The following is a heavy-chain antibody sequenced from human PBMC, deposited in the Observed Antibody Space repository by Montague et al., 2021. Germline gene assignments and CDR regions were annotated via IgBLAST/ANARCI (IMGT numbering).Heavy chain of an antibody. D-gene: IGHD3-10*01. CDR2: IGSNKYTGTA. J-gene: IGHJ3*02. Sequence: SLRLSCAASGVTFGDYALTWFRQTPGQGLQWVGLIGSNKYTGTAEYAASVKGRFTISRDDSKSLAYLQMNSLTTEDTAVYFCTRVYYGSETYTPSFDIWGQGAMVTVSS. CDR1: GVTFGDYA. V-gene: IGHV3-49*03. CDR3: TRVYYGSETYTPSFDI.